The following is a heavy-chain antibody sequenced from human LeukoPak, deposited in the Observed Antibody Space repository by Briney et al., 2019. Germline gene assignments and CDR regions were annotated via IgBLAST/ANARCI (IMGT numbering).Heavy chain of an antibody. D-gene: IGHD1-1*01. J-gene: IGHJ4*02. Sequence: GGSLRLSCAASGFSFSDFYINWVRQAPGKGLEWVGRRRNKANNFATEIAASVKGRFSISSGDSQDSLYLEMSSLQVEDTALYYCARGLRTSGSTTTYYFDSWGQGTLVTVSS. CDR3: ARGLRTSGSTTTYYFDS. CDR1: GFSFSDFY. V-gene: IGHV3-72*01. CDR2: RRNKANNFAT.